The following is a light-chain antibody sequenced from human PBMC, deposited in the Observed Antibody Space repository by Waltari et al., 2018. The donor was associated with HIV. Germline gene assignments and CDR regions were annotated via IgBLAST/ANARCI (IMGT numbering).Light chain of an antibody. CDR1: SSNIGAGFD. J-gene: IGLJ1*01. CDR2: GNN. Sequence: QSVLTQPPSLSGAPGQRVIISCTGSSSNIGAGFDVHWYPQLPGTAPKLLINGNNNRPSGVPDRFSGSKSGTSASLANTGLQADDEADYYCQSYDSGLNTYVFGTGTRVTVL. V-gene: IGLV1-40*01. CDR3: QSYDSGLNTYV.